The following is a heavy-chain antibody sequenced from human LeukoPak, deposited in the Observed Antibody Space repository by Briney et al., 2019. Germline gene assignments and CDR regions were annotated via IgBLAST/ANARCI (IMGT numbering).Heavy chain of an antibody. D-gene: IGHD5-18*01. CDR3: AKEGDTALVTGYFDL. V-gene: IGHV1-69*01. Sequence: ASVKVSCKASGGTFGSYVIRWVRQAPGQGLEWMGGIIPIFGTAHYAQKFQGRLTITADESTSTVYMEMSSLRSEDTAMYYCAKEGDTALVTGYFDLWGRGTLVTVSS. CDR2: IIPIFGTA. CDR1: GGTFGSYV. J-gene: IGHJ2*01.